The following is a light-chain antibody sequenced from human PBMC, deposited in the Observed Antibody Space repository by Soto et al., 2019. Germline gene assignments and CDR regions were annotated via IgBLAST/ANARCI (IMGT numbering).Light chain of an antibody. CDR2: TNN. Sequence: QSVLTQPPSASGTPGQRVTISCSGSSSNIGGNTVSWYQQFPGTAPKLLIYTNNQRPSGVPDRFSGSKSDTSASLAISALQSEDEAHYYCAALDDSLNGHVFGTGTKLTVL. J-gene: IGLJ1*01. CDR3: AALDDSLNGHV. V-gene: IGLV1-44*01. CDR1: SSNIGGNT.